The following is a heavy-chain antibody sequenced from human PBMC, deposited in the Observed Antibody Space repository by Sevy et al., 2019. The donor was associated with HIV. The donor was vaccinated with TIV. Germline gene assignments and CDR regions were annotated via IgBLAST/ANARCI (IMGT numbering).Heavy chain of an antibody. V-gene: IGHV3-66*01. CDR1: GFSVNSNY. CDR3: ARGKSGYGYALNY. CDR2: IYSDETT. Sequence: GGSLRLSCADSGFSVNSNYMTWVRQAPGKGLEGVSVIYSDETTYHADAVKDRFTISRDNSKNMLYLQMSSLRAEDTAIYYCARGKSGYGYALNYWGQGTLVTVSS. D-gene: IGHD5-18*01. J-gene: IGHJ4*02.